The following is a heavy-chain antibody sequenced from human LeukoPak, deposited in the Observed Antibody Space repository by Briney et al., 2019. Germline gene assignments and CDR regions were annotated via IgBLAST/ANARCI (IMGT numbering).Heavy chain of an antibody. D-gene: IGHD3-22*01. V-gene: IGHV4-38-2*02. CDR2: IYHSGST. J-gene: IGHJ4*02. Sequence: SETLSLTCAVSGYSISSGYYWGWIRPPPGKGREWIGSIYHSGSTYYNPSLKSRVTISVDTSKNQFSLKLSSVTAADTAVYYCARETSYYYDSSGYSLFDYWGQGTLVTVSS. CDR3: ARETSYYYDSSGYSLFDY. CDR1: GYSISSGYY.